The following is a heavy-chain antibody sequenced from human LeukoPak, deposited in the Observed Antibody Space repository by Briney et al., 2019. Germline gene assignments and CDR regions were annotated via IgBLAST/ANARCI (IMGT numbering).Heavy chain of an antibody. J-gene: IGHJ4*02. CDR1: GFTFSSYG. CDR2: ISYDGSNN. D-gene: IGHD3-16*01. V-gene: IGHV3-30*18. CDR3: AKGFTGMDF. Sequence: GGSLRLSCAASGFTFSSYGMHWVRQAPGKGLEWVAVISYDGSNNYYADSMKGRFSISRDNSRNTLYLQMNGLRAEDTAVYYCAKGFTGMDFWGQGSLVTVSS.